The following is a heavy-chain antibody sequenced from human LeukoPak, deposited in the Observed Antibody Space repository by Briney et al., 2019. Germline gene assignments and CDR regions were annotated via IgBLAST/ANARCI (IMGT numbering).Heavy chain of an antibody. J-gene: IGHJ4*02. CDR3: AKGSVSKGFFDS. CDR1: GFNFKSNA. V-gene: IGHV3-23*01. CDR2: IGGAGETT. Sequence: GGSLRLSCTAAGFNFKSNAMSWVRQAPGKGLEWVSAIGGAGETTYYADSVKGRFTISRDNSKNTLFVQMNNLRVDDTAIYYCAKGSVSKGFFDSWGQGTLVTVSS.